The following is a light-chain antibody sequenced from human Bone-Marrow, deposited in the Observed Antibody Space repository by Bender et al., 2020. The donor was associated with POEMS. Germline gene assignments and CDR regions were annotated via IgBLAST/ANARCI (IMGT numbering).Light chain of an antibody. CDR3: SSYTSSNTLD. V-gene: IGLV2-14*02. CDR2: DVT. J-gene: IGLJ2*01. Sequence: QSALTQPASVSGSPGQSITISCTGTSADVGSYNLVSWFQQHPGKAPKLMIYDVTNRPSGVSNRFSGSKSGNTASLTISGLQAEDEADYYCSSYTSSNTLDFGGGTKVTVV. CDR1: SADVGSYNL.